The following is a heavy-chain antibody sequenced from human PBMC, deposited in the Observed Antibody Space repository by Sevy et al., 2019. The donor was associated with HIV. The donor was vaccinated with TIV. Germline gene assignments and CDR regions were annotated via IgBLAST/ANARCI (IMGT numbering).Heavy chain of an antibody. J-gene: IGHJ5*02. Sequence: SETLSLTCTVSRGSISSGDYYWSWIRQPPGKGLEWIGYIYYSGSTYYNPSLKSRVTISVDTSKNQFSLKLSSVTAADTAVYYCARAEWIQLWLEGGNWFDPWGQGTLVTVSS. CDR2: IYYSGST. CDR3: ARAEWIQLWLEGGNWFDP. CDR1: RGSISSGDYY. V-gene: IGHV4-30-4*01. D-gene: IGHD5-18*01.